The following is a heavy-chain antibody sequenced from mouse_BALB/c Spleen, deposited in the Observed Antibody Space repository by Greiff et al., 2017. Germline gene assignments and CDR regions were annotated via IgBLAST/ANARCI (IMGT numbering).Heavy chain of an antibody. J-gene: IGHJ4*01. CDR1: GFTFSSYA. D-gene: IGHD2-10*02. V-gene: IGHV5-9-4*01. Sequence: EVQGVESGGGLVKPGGSLKLSCAASGFTFSSYAMSWVRQSPEKRLEWVAEISSGGSYTYYPDTVTGRFTISRDNAKNTLYLEMSSLRSEDTAMYYCAREKYGNYAYAMDYWGQGTSVTVSS. CDR3: AREKYGNYAYAMDY. CDR2: ISSGGSYT.